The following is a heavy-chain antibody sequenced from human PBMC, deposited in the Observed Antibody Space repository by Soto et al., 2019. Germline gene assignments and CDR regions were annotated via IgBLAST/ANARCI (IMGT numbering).Heavy chain of an antibody. Sequence: QVQLQESGPGLVKPSETLSLTCTVSGGSISSYYWSWIRQPPGKGLEWIGYIYYSGSTNYNPSLKSRVTISVDTSKNQFSLKLSSVTAADTAVYYCARDHNYYGSGSRPGAYYFDYWGQGTLVTVSS. CDR3: ARDHNYYGSGSRPGAYYFDY. D-gene: IGHD3-10*01. CDR1: GGSISSYY. J-gene: IGHJ4*02. CDR2: IYYSGST. V-gene: IGHV4-59*01.